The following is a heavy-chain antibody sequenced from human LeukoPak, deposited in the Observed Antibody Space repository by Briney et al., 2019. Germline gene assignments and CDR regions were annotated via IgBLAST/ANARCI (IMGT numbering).Heavy chain of an antibody. CDR3: ARGEDIVVVPGAFDI. CDR2: IYTSGST. J-gene: IGHJ3*02. Sequence: SETLSLTCTVSGGSISSGGYYWSWIRQPAGKGLEWIGRIYTSGSTNYNPSLKSRVTMSVDTSKNQFSLKLSSVTAADTAVYYCARGEDIVVVPGAFDIWGQGTTVTVSS. CDR1: GGSISSGGYY. V-gene: IGHV4-61*02. D-gene: IGHD2-2*01.